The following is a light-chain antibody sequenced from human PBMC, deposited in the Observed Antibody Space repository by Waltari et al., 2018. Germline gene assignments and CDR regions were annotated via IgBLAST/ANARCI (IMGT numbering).Light chain of an antibody. V-gene: IGKV3-15*01. CDR2: GTS. J-gene: IGKJ3*01. Sequence: EIVLTQSPATLSLSPGERATLSCRASQSVSSSLAWYQQKPGQAPRLLIYGTSSRATGIPDRFSGSGSGIDFTLTISSLEPEDFAVYYCQQYSNWPLAFGPGTKLDIK. CDR3: QQYSNWPLA. CDR1: QSVSSS.